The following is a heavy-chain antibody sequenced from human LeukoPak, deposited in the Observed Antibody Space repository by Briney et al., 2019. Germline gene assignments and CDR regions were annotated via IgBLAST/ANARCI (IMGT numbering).Heavy chain of an antibody. J-gene: IGHJ4*02. V-gene: IGHV4-59*11. CDR1: GGPISPHY. CDR3: ARRHGDSLPYFDF. D-gene: IGHD5-24*01. Sequence: PSETLSLTCTVSGGPISPHYWSWIRQPPGKRLEWIGFTYFSGNTNYNPSLKGRVTISLDRPKNQFSLMLSSVTAADTAVYYCARRHGDSLPYFDFWGQGTLVTVSS. CDR2: TYFSGNT.